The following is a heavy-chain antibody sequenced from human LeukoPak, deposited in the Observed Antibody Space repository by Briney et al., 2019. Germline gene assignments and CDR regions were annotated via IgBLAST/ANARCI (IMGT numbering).Heavy chain of an antibody. V-gene: IGHV3-23*01. Sequence: GGSLRLSCAASGFIFSSYAMSWVRQAPGEGLEWVSVISGSGGTTYYADSAKGRFTISRDNSKNTLYLQMSSLRAEDTAVYYCARARGYCSSSSCYWVDYWGQGTLVTVSS. D-gene: IGHD2-2*01. CDR3: ARARGYCSSSSCYWVDY. J-gene: IGHJ4*02. CDR1: GFIFSSYA. CDR2: ISGSGGTT.